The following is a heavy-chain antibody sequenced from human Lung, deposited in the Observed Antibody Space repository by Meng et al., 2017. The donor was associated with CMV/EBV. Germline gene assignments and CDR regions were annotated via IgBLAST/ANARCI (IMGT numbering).Heavy chain of an antibody. J-gene: IGHJ6*02. V-gene: IGHV1-69*10. CDR2: IIPILGIA. CDR1: GGTFSSYA. D-gene: IGHD4-11*01. CDR3: ARAFDSNYDYYYYGMDV. Sequence: SXXVSXKASGGTFSSYAISWVRQAPGQGLEWMGGIIPILGIANYAQKFQGRVTITADKSTSTAYMELSSLRSEDTAVYYCARAFDSNYDYYYYGMDVWGQGTTVT.